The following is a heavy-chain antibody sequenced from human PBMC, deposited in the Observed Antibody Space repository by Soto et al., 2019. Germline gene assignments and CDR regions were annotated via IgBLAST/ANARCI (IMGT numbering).Heavy chain of an antibody. Sequence: QLQLQESGPGLVKPAETLSLKCAVSGVSVSSGNYFWGWIRQPPGKGLEWIGNIYYNGDTYYCPSLKSRVTISVDTAQNPFSLRLTSVTAADTAVYYCARRLIDMWNQVNAFDFWGQGTLVTVSS. CDR1: GVSVSSGNYF. V-gene: IGHV4-39*01. D-gene: IGHD1-1*01. CDR3: ARRLIDMWNQVNAFDF. J-gene: IGHJ3*01. CDR2: IYYNGDT.